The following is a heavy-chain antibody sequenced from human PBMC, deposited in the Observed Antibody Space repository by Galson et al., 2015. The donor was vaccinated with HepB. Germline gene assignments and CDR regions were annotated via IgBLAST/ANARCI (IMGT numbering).Heavy chain of an antibody. D-gene: IGHD3-22*01. CDR3: ARDRGYYDSSGYTVWYFDL. CDR1: GFTFSSYS. Sequence: SLRLSCAASGFTFSSYSMSWVRQAPGKGLEWVSSISSSSSYIYYADSVKGRFTISRDNAKNSLYLQMNSLRAEDTAVYYCARDRGYYDSSGYTVWYFDLWGRGTLVTVSS. V-gene: IGHV3-21*01. J-gene: IGHJ2*01. CDR2: ISSSSSYI.